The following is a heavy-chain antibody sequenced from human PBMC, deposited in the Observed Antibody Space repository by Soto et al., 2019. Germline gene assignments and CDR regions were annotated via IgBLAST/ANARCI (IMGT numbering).Heavy chain of an antibody. V-gene: IGHV5-51*01. CDR3: ARPTTASLYFDY. Sequence: PGESLKISCKVSGYSFTNYWIGWVRQMPGKGLEWMGTIYPGDSDTKYSPSFRGQVTISADNSISTAYLQWSSLKASDTAMYYCARPTTASLYFDYWGQGXLVTVYS. CDR2: IYPGDSDT. D-gene: IGHD3-16*02. J-gene: IGHJ4*02. CDR1: GYSFTNYW.